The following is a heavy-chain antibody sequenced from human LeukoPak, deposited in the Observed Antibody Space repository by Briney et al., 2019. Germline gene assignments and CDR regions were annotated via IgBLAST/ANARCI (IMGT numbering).Heavy chain of an antibody. CDR2: IYYSGST. J-gene: IGHJ4*02. CDR1: GGSISSYY. D-gene: IGHD1-26*01. V-gene: IGHV4-59*08. CDR3: ARLASGSYGPLTPFDY. Sequence: SQTLSLTCTVPGGSISSYYWSWIRQPPGKGLEWIGDIYYSGSTNYNPSLKSRVTISVDTSKNQFSLRLSSVTAADTAVYYSARLASGSYGPLTPFDYWGQGTLVTVSS.